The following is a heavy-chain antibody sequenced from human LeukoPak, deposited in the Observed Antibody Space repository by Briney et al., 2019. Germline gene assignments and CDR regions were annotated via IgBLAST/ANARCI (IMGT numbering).Heavy chain of an antibody. Sequence: SETLSLTCAVSGGSISSGGYSWSWIRQPPGKGLEWIGYIYHSGSTYYNPSLKSRVTISVDRSKNQFSLKLSSVTAADTAVYYCARRSSGWYRGWFDPWGQGTLVTVSS. CDR2: IYHSGST. J-gene: IGHJ5*02. CDR1: GGSISSGGYS. D-gene: IGHD6-19*01. CDR3: ARRSSGWYRGWFDP. V-gene: IGHV4-30-2*01.